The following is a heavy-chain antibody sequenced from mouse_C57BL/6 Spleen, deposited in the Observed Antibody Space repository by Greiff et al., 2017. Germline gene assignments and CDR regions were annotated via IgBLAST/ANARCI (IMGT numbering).Heavy chain of an antibody. V-gene: IGHV1-81*01. J-gene: IGHJ3*01. D-gene: IGHD2-3*01. CDR2: IYPRSGNT. CDR3: AIYDGYPFAY. CDR1: GYTFTSYG. Sequence: QVQLKESGAELARPGASVKLSCKASGYTFTSYGISWVKQRTGQGLDWIGEIYPRSGNTYYNEKFKGKATLTADKSSSTAYMELRSLTSEDSAVYFCAIYDGYPFAYWGQGTLVTVSA.